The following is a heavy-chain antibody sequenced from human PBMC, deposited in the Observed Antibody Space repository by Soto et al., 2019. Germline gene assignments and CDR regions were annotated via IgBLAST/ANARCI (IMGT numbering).Heavy chain of an antibody. Sequence: EVQLLESGGGLVQPGGSLRLSCAASGFTFSSYAMTWVRQAPGKGLEWVSGISTSGDGTYYADSVKGRFTISRDNSKNTLCLQMNSLRAEDTAVYYCATLARTKDFDYWGHATLVTVSS. D-gene: IGHD2-8*01. CDR3: ATLARTKDFDY. CDR1: GFTFSSYA. V-gene: IGHV3-23*01. CDR2: ISTSGDGT. J-gene: IGHJ4*01.